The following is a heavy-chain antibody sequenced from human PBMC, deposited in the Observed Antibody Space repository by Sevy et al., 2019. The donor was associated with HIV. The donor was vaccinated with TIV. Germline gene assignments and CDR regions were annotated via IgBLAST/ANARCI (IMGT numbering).Heavy chain of an antibody. CDR3: TTDYYGSGTN. CDR2: IKSKTDGGTT. Sequence: GGSLRLSCADSGFMFNSHAMSWVRQAPGKGLEWVGRIKSKTDGGTTDYAAPVKGRFTISRDDSKNTLYLQMNSLKTEDTAVYYCTTDYYGSGTNWGQGTLVTVSS. J-gene: IGHJ4*02. D-gene: IGHD3-10*01. V-gene: IGHV3-15*01. CDR1: GFMFNSHA.